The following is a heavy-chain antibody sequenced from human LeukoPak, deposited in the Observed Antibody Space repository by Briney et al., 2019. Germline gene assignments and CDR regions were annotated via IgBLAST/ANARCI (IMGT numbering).Heavy chain of an antibody. V-gene: IGHV4-34*01. CDR2: INHSGST. CDR1: GGSFSGYY. J-gene: IGHJ4*02. CDR3: AREIYRGYPYNDY. D-gene: IGHD5-12*01. Sequence: PSETLSLTCAVYGGSFSGYYWSWIRQPPGKGLERIGEINHSGSTNYNPSLKSRVTISVDTSKNQFSPKLSSVTAADTAVYYCAREIYRGYPYNDYWGQGTLVTVSS.